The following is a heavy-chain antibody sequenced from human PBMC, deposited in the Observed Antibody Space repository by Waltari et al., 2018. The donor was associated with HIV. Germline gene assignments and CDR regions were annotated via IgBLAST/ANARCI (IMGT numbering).Heavy chain of an antibody. V-gene: IGHV3-30*02. CDR2: IRYDGSNK. Sequence: QVQLVESGGGVVQPGGSLRLSCAASGFTFSSYGMHWVRQAPGKGLEWVAFIRYDGSNKYYADSVKGRFTISRDNSKNTLYLQMNSLRAEDTAVYYCAKGHGSYYGEAGYWGQGTLVTVSS. CDR3: AKGHGSYYGEAGY. CDR1: GFTFSSYG. D-gene: IGHD1-26*01. J-gene: IGHJ4*02.